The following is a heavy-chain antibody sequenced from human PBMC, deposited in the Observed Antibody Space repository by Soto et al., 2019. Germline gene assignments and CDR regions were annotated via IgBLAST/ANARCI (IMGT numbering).Heavy chain of an antibody. J-gene: IGHJ4*02. V-gene: IGHV3-72*01. CDR3: AREGSSSGPDYEY. Sequence: GGSLRLSCAASGFTFSDHYMDWVRQAPGKGLEWVGRSRNKANSYTTAYAASVKGRFTISRDDSKNLIYLQMNSLKTEDTAVYYCAREGSSSGPDYEYWGQGTLVTVSS. CDR1: GFTFSDHY. D-gene: IGHD3-22*01. CDR2: SRNKANSYTT.